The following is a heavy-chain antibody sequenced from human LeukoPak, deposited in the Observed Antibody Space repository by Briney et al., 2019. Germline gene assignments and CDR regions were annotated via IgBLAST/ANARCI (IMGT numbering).Heavy chain of an antibody. V-gene: IGHV4-4*07. J-gene: IGHJ6*02. Sequence: SETLSLTCTVSGGSISSYYWSWIRQPAGKGLEWVGRIYTSGSTNYNPSLKSRVTMSVDTSKNQFSLKPSSVTAADTAVYYCARDQTYGSGSYFDSKSPYGMDVWGQGTTVTVSS. CDR2: IYTSGST. D-gene: IGHD3-10*01. CDR3: ARDQTYGSGSYFDSKSPYGMDV. CDR1: GGSISSYY.